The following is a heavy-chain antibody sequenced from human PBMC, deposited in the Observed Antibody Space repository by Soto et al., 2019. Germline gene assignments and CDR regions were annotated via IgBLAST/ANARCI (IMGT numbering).Heavy chain of an antibody. CDR1: GGNFISYA. CDR2: ISFDGDIT. J-gene: IGHJ6*02. D-gene: IGHD3-16*01. CDR3: ARALLKSKRGGLGYDYGMDV. V-gene: IGHV3-30-3*01. Sequence: EQLVGSGGGVVQPGRSLRVSCRYSGGNFISYAFHWVRQAPGKGLEWLAAISFDGDITYYADAVKGRFTIYKENSKSTVSLQMDSLRRGDTAVYYCARALLKSKRGGLGYDYGMDVWGQGTTVTVSS.